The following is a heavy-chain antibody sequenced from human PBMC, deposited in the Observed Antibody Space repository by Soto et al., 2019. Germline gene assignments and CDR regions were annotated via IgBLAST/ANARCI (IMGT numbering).Heavy chain of an antibody. V-gene: IGHV3-23*01. CDR1: GFNVGAFA. CDR2: ISVSDAFI. J-gene: IGHJ4*02. D-gene: IGHD1-20*01. Sequence: EVQLLESGGDLVQPGGSLRLSCAASGFNVGAFAVNWVRQAPGKGLEWVSGISVSDAFIYYADSVRGRFSISRDASENILDLQMNSLRVDDTALYYCIRETVAGITGLDYWGPGTLVTVSS. CDR3: IRETVAGITGLDY.